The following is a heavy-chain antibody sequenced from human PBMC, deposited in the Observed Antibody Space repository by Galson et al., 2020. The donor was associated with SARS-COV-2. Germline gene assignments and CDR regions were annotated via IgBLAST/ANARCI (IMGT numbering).Heavy chain of an antibody. V-gene: IGHV1-2*02. J-gene: IGHJ6*02. CDR2: IDPHTGDT. CDR3: ASDLTERGMYGMAV. Sequence: GESLKISCKTSGYTFGNYYIHWMRQAPGQGLEWMGWIDPHTGDTNDAQKFQGRLTLTRDTAINTAYMQLSRLRSDDTAVYFCASDLTERGMYGMAVWGQGTTVIVSS. CDR1: GYTFGNYY. D-gene: IGHD3-9*01.